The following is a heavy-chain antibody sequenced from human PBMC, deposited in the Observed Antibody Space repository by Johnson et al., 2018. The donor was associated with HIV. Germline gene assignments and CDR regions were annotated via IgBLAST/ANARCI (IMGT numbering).Heavy chain of an antibody. CDR2: ISYDGSKK. Sequence: QVQLVESGGGVVQPGRSLRLSCAASGFTFSSYGMHWVRQAPGKGLEWVAVISYDGSKKYYSDSVKGRFTISRDNSKNTLYVQMNSLRAGDTAVYYCARAERVVNPGGAAFDIWGQGTMVTVSS. CDR1: GFTFSSYG. V-gene: IGHV3-30*03. J-gene: IGHJ3*02. D-gene: IGHD4-23*01. CDR3: ARAERVVNPGGAAFDI.